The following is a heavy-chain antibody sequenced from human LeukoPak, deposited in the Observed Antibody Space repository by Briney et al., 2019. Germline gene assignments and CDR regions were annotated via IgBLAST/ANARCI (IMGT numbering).Heavy chain of an antibody. CDR2: ISGSGGST. D-gene: IGHD2-21*02. Sequence: GGSLRLSCAASGFTFSSYAMSWVRQAPGKGLEWVSAISGSGGSTYYADSVKGRFTISRDNSKNTLYPQMNSLRAEDTAVYYCATTRYIVVVTAIPNWFDPWGQGTLVTVSS. CDR3: ATTRYIVVVTAIPNWFDP. J-gene: IGHJ5*02. CDR1: GFTFSSYA. V-gene: IGHV3-23*01.